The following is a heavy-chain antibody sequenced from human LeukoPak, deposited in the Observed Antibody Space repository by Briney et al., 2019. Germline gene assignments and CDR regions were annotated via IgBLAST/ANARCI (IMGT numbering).Heavy chain of an antibody. Sequence: GGSLRLSCAASGFIFSNYALHWVRQAPGKGLEWVAVVLYDGETKYYADSVKGRVTISRDNPENMLYLQMNSLRPEDTGVYYCARDKIPSAGTPRGFDPWGQGTLVTVSS. D-gene: IGHD6-13*01. V-gene: IGHV3-30*04. J-gene: IGHJ5*02. CDR2: VLYDGETK. CDR3: ARDKIPSAGTPRGFDP. CDR1: GFIFSNYA.